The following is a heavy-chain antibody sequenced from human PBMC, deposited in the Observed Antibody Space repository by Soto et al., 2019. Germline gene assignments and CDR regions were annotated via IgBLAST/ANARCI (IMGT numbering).Heavy chain of an antibody. D-gene: IGHD2-15*01. J-gene: IGHJ1*01. CDR2: IYYSGST. Sequence: SETLSLTCTVSGCSISSSSYYWCWIRQPPGKGLEWIGSIYYSGSTYYNPSLKSRVTISVDTSKNQFSLKLSSVTAADTAVYYCARRGVGDCSGGSCQTYSGQRTPVPVSS. CDR1: GCSISSSSYY. CDR3: ARRGVGDCSGGSCQTY. V-gene: IGHV4-39*01.